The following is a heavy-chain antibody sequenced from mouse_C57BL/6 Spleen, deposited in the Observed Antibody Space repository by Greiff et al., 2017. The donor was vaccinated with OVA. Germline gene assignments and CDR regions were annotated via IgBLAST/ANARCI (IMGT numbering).Heavy chain of an antibody. Sequence: EVQRVESGGGLVQPGGSLSLSCAASGFTFTDYYMSWVRQPPGKALEWLGFIRNKANGYTTEYSASVKGRFTISRDNYQSILYLQMNALRAEDSATYYCARYSNLLYAMDYWGQGTSVTVSS. CDR3: ARYSNLLYAMDY. CDR1: GFTFTDYY. J-gene: IGHJ4*01. V-gene: IGHV7-3*01. CDR2: IRNKANGYTT.